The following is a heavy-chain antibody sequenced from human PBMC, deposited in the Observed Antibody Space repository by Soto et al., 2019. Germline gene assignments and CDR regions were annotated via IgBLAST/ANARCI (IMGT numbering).Heavy chain of an antibody. CDR2: IYYSGST. CDR3: ARVRCSGGSCYWNDAFDI. D-gene: IGHD2-15*01. J-gene: IGHJ3*02. CDR1: GGSISSYY. Sequence: SETLSLTCTVSGGSISSYYWSWIRQPPGNGLEWIGYIYYSGSTNYNPSLKSRVTISVGTSKNQFSLKLSSVTAADTAVYYCARVRCSGGSCYWNDAFDIWGQGTMVTVSS. V-gene: IGHV4-59*01.